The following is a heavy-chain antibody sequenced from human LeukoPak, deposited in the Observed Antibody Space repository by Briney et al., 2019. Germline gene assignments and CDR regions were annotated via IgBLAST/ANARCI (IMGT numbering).Heavy chain of an antibody. J-gene: IGHJ4*02. D-gene: IGHD2-2*01. CDR2: ISWNSGSI. V-gene: IGHV3-9*01. Sequence: GGSLRLSCAASGFTFDDYAMHWVRHAPGKGLEWVSGISWNSGSIGYADSVKGRFTISRDNAKNSLYLQMNSLRAEDTALYYCAKDVGLLGYCSSTSCPVGNYFDYWGQGTLVTVSS. CDR1: GFTFDDYA. CDR3: AKDVGLLGYCSSTSCPVGNYFDY.